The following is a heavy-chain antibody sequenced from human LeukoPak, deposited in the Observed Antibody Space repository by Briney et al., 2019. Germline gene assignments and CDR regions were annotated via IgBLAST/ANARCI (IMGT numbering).Heavy chain of an antibody. Sequence: PGGSLRLSCAASGFTFSSYEMNWVRQAPGKGLEWVSYISSSGSTIYYADSVKGRFTISGDNAKNSLYLQMNSLRAEDTAVYYCARSGDYYDSSGYYYSPFDYWGQGTLVTVSS. CDR1: GFTFSSYE. CDR3: ARSGDYYDSSGYYYSPFDY. CDR2: ISSSGSTI. J-gene: IGHJ4*02. V-gene: IGHV3-48*03. D-gene: IGHD3-22*01.